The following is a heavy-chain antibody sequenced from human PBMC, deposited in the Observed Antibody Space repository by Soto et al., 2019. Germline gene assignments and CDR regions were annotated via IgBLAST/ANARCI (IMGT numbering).Heavy chain of an antibody. Sequence: QVQLQESGPGLVKPSQTLSLTSTVSGGSINYSPYFWSWIRQTPGKGLEWIGHIYNSGTTYTNPSLNSRATISGDTSPNQFSLNLKSVTAADTAVYYCARGPSADKVDYWGQGTLVTVSS. D-gene: IGHD3-3*01. J-gene: IGHJ4*02. CDR2: IYNSGTT. CDR1: GGSINYSPYF. CDR3: ARGPSADKVDY. V-gene: IGHV4-30-4*01.